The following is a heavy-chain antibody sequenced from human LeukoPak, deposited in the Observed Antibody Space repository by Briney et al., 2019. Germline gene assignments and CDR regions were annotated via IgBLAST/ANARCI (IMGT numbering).Heavy chain of an antibody. Sequence: QPGRSLRLSCAASGFTFDDYAMHWVRQAPGKGLEWVSGISWNSGSIGYADSVKGRFTISRDNAKNSLYLQMNSLRAEDTALYYCAKTTAHVPQYQQLVLGYYFDYWGQGTLVTVSS. V-gene: IGHV3-9*01. J-gene: IGHJ4*02. CDR1: GFTFDDYA. CDR3: AKTTAHVPQYQQLVLGYYFDY. D-gene: IGHD6-13*01. CDR2: ISWNSGSI.